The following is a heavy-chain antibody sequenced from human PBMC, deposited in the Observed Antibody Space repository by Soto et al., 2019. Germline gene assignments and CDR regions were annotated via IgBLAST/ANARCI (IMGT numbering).Heavy chain of an antibody. CDR3: ARADFTVTTAFDI. D-gene: IGHD4-17*01. CDR2: IYYSGST. J-gene: IGHJ3*02. CDR1: GGSISSGDYY. V-gene: IGHV4-30-4*01. Sequence: QVQLQESGPGLVKPSQTLSLTCTVSGGSISSGDYYWSWIRQPPGKGLEWIGYIYYSGSTYYNPSLMIRVTISVDTSKNQFSLKLSSVTAADTAVYYCARADFTVTTAFDIWGQGTMVTVSS.